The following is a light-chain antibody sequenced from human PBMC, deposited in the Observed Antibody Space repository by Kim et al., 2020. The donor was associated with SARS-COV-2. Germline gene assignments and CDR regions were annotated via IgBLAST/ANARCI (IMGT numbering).Light chain of an antibody. CDR1: SLRSYY. CDR3: NSRDSSGNRGI. Sequence: ALGQTVRITCQGYSLRSYYASWYQQKPGQAPVLVIYGKNNRPSGIPDRFSGSSSGNTASLTITGAQAEDEADYYCNSRDSSGNRGIFGGGTQLTVL. J-gene: IGLJ2*01. CDR2: GKN. V-gene: IGLV3-19*01.